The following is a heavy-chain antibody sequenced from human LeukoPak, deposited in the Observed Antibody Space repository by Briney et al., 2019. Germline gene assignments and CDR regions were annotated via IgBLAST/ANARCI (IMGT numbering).Heavy chain of an antibody. Sequence: PGGSLRLSCAASGFTFGDYALSWVRQAPGKGLEWVSVLYSGGDTYYADSVKGRFTISRDNSKNTLYLHMNSLRAEDTAVYYCARYPVGAGLPDAFDIWGQGTMVTVSS. CDR1: GFTFGDYA. D-gene: IGHD1-26*01. CDR3: ARYPVGAGLPDAFDI. J-gene: IGHJ3*02. V-gene: IGHV3-66*01. CDR2: LYSGGDT.